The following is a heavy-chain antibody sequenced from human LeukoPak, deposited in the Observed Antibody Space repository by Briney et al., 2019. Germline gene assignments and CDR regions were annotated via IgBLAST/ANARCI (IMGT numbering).Heavy chain of an antibody. CDR1: GGSISNYY. V-gene: IGHV4-4*07. D-gene: IGHD4-23*01. Sequence: SETLSLTCTVSGGSISNYYWSWIRQPAGKGLEWIGRIYSSGSTDYHPSLKSRVTMSVDTSKNQFSLKMSSVTAADTAVYYCARDRGGYSDYWGQGTLVTVSS. J-gene: IGHJ4*02. CDR3: ARDRGGYSDY. CDR2: IYSSGST.